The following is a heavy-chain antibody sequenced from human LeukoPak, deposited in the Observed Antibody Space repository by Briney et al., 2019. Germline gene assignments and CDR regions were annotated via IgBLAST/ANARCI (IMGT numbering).Heavy chain of an antibody. CDR2: ISYDGSNK. J-gene: IGHJ6*03. CDR3: ARDTGDGVTPPDYYYYMDV. V-gene: IGHV3-30*03. D-gene: IGHD5-24*01. CDR1: GFTFSSYS. Sequence: SGGSLRLSCAASGFTFSSYSMNWVRQAPGKGLEWVAVISYDGSNKYYADSVKGRFTISRDNSKSTLYLQMNSLRAEDTAVFYCARDTGDGVTPPDYYYYMDVWGTGTTVTVSS.